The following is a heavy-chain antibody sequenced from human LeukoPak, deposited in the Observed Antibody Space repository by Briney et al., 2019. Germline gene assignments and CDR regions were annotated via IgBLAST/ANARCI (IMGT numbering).Heavy chain of an antibody. CDR1: GYSISSGYY. J-gene: IGHJ6*03. CDR3: ARTRSSSWQRHYYYYYMDV. CDR2: IYHSGST. D-gene: IGHD6-13*01. Sequence: NPSETLSLTCAVSGYSISSGYYWGWIRQPPGKGLDWIGSIYHSGSTNYNPSLKSRVTISVDKSKNQFPLKLSSVTAADTAVYYCARTRSSSWQRHYYYYYMDVWGKGTTVTVSS. V-gene: IGHV4-38-2*01.